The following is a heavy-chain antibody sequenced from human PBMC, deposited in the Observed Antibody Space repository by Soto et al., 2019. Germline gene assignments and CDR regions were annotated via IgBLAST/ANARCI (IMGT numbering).Heavy chain of an antibody. CDR3: AHRRRAAGGYFFDY. D-gene: IGHD6-25*01. V-gene: IGHV2-5*02. CDR1: GFSLSTSGVG. CDR2: IYWDDDK. Sequence: QITLKESGPTLVKPTQTLTLTCTFSGFSLSTSGVGVGWIRQPPGKALEWLALIYWDDDKRYSPSLKCRLTITKDTSKNQVVLTMTNMDPMDTATYYCAHRRRAAGGYFFDYWGQGTLVTVSS. J-gene: IGHJ4*02.